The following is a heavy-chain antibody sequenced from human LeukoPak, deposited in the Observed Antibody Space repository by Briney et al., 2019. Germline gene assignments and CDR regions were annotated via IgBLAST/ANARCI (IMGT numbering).Heavy chain of an antibody. CDR2: TSPKSGDT. J-gene: IGHJ4*02. V-gene: IGHV1-2*02. CDR3: ARDNYGTLDY. Sequence: ASVKVSCRVSGHTFTDYFIHWVRQAPGHGLEWMGWTSPKSGDTRYTHKFQGRVTMTRDTSISTVYMELDRLTFDDTAVYYCARDNYGTLDYWGQGTLVTVSS. D-gene: IGHD4-17*01. CDR1: GHTFTDYF.